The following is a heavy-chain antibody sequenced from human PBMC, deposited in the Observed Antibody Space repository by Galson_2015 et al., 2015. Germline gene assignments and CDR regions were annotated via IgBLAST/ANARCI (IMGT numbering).Heavy chain of an antibody. CDR3: AREGGYCSGGSCYGEYYFDY. Sequence: SLRLSCAASGFIFSNYGMHWVRQAPGKGLEWVAVIWYDGSNKYYADSVKGRFTISRDNSKNTLYLQMNSLRAEDTAVYYCAREGGYCSGGSCYGEYYFDYGGQGTLVTVSS. CDR1: GFIFSNYG. CDR2: IWYDGSNK. V-gene: IGHV3-33*01. D-gene: IGHD2-15*01. J-gene: IGHJ4*02.